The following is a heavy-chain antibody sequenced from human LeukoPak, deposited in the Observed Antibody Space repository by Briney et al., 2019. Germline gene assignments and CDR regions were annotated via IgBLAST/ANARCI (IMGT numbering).Heavy chain of an antibody. V-gene: IGHV4-39*07. CDR2: IYYSGST. Sequence: SETLSLTCTVSGGSISSSSYYWGWIRQPPGKGLEWIGSIYYSGSTHCNPSLKSRVTISVDTSKNQFSLKLSSVTAADTAVYYCARDQYYYDSSGYYSWFDPWGQGTLVTVSS. D-gene: IGHD3-22*01. J-gene: IGHJ5*02. CDR1: GGSISSSSYY. CDR3: ARDQYYYDSSGYYSWFDP.